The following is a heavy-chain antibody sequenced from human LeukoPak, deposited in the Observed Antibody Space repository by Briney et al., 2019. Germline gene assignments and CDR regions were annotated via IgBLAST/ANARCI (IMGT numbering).Heavy chain of an antibody. V-gene: IGHV1-2*02. CDR1: GYTFTGYY. J-gene: IGHJ4*02. CDR3: ARDTFGELSYYFDY. CDR2: INPNSGGT. D-gene: IGHD3-10*01. Sequence: ASVKVSCKASGYTFTGYYMHWVRQAPGQGLEWMGWINPNSGGTNYAQKFQGRVTMTRDTSISTAYMELSRLRSDDTAVYYCARDTFGELSYYFDYWGQGTLVTVSS.